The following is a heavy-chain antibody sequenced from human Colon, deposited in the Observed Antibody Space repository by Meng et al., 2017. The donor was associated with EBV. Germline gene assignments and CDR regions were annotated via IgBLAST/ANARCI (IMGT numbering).Heavy chain of an antibody. CDR1: GLTFSSHA. D-gene: IGHD3-22*01. CDR3: AIKKGGSGYQPYDY. J-gene: IGHJ4*02. CDR2: ISSFDGST. V-gene: IGHV3-23*01. Sequence: EVQVXXXXXGLVXAXXXLRLXXXASGLTFSSHAMSWVRQAPGKGVEWVSTISSFDGSTYHADSVKGRFTISRDNSKNTLYLQMNTLRAEDTAVYYCAIKKGGSGYQPYDYWGQGTLVTVSS.